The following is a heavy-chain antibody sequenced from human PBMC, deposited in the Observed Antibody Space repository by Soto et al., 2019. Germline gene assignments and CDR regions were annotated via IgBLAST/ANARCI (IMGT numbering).Heavy chain of an antibody. CDR1: GYTFTSYD. CDR2: MNPNTGNS. D-gene: IGHD1-1*01. J-gene: IGHJ4*02. V-gene: IGHV1-8*01. CDR3: ARRAETNGWNGFGADKYYFDF. Sequence: ASVKVSCKASGYTFTSYDIYWVRQATGQGLEWMGWMNPNTGNSGYAQKFQGRVTVTSVTSINTVHMELSSLRSEDTAVYDCARRAETNGWNGFGADKYYFDFWGQGTLVTVSS.